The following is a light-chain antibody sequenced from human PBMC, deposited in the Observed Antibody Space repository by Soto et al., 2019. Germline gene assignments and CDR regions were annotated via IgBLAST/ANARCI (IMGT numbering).Light chain of an antibody. CDR2: AAS. J-gene: IGKJ4*01. CDR3: QQLSTYPST. CDR1: QGISSY. Sequence: AIRMTQSPSSLSASTGDRVTITCRASQGISSYLAWYQQKPGKAPHLLIYAASTLQSGVPSRFSGSGSGTDFTLTISSLQAEDFATYYCQQLSTYPSTFGGGTKVDIK. V-gene: IGKV1-8*01.